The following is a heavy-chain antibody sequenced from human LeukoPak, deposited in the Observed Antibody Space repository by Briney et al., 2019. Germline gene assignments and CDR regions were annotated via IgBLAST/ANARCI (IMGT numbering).Heavy chain of an antibody. CDR1: GYTCTSYG. V-gene: IGHV1-18*01. D-gene: IGHD5-24*01. CDR3: ARGKIEMGAFDI. CDR2: ISTYNGNT. J-gene: IGHJ3*02. Sequence: ASVKVSCKASGYTCTSYGISWVRQAPGQGLEWMGWISTYNGNTNYAQKLQGRVTMTTDTSTSTAYMELRSLRSDDTAVYYCARGKIEMGAFDIWGQGTMVTVSS.